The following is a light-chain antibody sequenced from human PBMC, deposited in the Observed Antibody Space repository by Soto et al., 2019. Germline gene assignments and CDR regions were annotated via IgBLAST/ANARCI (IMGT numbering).Light chain of an antibody. Sequence: QSVLTQPASVSGSPGQSITISCTGTSSDVGAYDFVSWYQQHPDKAPKLMIYEVSNRPSGVSNRFSGSKSVNTATLTISGLQAEDEAAYYCSSYTSSSTRIFGTGTKVTV. CDR2: EVS. J-gene: IGLJ1*01. V-gene: IGLV2-14*03. CDR3: SSYTSSSTRI. CDR1: SSDVGAYDF.